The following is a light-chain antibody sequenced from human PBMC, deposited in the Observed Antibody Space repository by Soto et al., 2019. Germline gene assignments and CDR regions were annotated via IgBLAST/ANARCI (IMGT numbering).Light chain of an antibody. Sequence: QSVLTQPPSASGTPGQRVSISCSGSSSNIGSDFVNWYQQLPGTAPKLLIYNNNQRPSGVPDRFSGSTSGTSASLAISGLRSEDEAAYYCASWDDSLSGWVFGGGTKLTVL. CDR1: SSNIGSDF. CDR2: NNN. CDR3: ASWDDSLSGWV. V-gene: IGLV1-47*02. J-gene: IGLJ3*02.